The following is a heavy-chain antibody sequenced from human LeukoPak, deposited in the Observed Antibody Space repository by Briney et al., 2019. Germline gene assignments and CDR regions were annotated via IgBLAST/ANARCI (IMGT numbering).Heavy chain of an antibody. J-gene: IGHJ4*02. CDR3: TRGQWLLIDY. CDR2: VFYSGST. CDR1: GVSISGYY. V-gene: IGHV4-59*01. Sequence: PSETLSLTCTVSGVSISGYYWSWIRQSAGKGLEWIGNVFYSGSTNFNPSLRSRVTISVDTSKNQFSLKLISLTAADTAVYYCTRGQWLLIDYWGQGALVTVSS. D-gene: IGHD5-24*01.